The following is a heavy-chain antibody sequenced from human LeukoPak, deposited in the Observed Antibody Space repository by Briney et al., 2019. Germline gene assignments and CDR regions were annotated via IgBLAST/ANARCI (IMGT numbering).Heavy chain of an antibody. CDR1: GGSFSGYY. V-gene: IGHV4-34*01. CDR3: ARVRDTIFGVPRYFQH. J-gene: IGHJ1*01. Sequence: SETLSLTCAVYGGSFSGYYWSWIRQPPGKGLEWIGEINHSGSTNYNPSLKSRVTISVDTSKNQFSLKLSSVTAADTAVYYCARVRDTIFGVPRYFQHWGQSTLVTVSS. CDR2: INHSGST. D-gene: IGHD3-3*01.